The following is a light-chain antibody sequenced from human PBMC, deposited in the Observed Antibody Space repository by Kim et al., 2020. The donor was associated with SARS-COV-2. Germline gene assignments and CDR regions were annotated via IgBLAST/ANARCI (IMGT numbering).Light chain of an antibody. CDR3: QQYTNWPLT. CDR2: DIS. CDR1: QLVSST. V-gene: IGKV3-15*01. Sequence: ASPGHSAPLSFRASQLVSSTFGWYQQMPGQAPRLLIYDISTRATGIPARFSGSGSATEFPLTISSLQSEDFAVYYCQQYTNWPLTFGGGTKVDIK. J-gene: IGKJ4*01.